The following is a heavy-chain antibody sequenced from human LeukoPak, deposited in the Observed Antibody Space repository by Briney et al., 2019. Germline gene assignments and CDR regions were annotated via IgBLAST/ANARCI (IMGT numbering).Heavy chain of an antibody. Sequence: APVKVSCKASGYTFTGYYIHWVRQAPGQGPEWMGGISPNNGGTDYAQKFQGRVTMTRDTSISTAYKELSSLRSDDTAVFYCARLGPGAIDFDYWGQGTLVTVSS. V-gene: IGHV1-2*02. J-gene: IGHJ4*02. CDR2: ISPNNGGT. CDR3: ARLGPGAIDFDY. D-gene: IGHD2-2*02. CDR1: GYTFTGYY.